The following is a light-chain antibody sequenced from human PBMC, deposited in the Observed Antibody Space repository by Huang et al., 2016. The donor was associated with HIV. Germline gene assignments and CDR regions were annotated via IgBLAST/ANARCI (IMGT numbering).Light chain of an antibody. Sequence: EIVMTQSPATLSVSPGERATLSCRASQSVSSNLAWYQQQPGQAPRLLIYGTSTRATGIPARFSGSGSETEFTLTISSLQSEDFAVYYCQQCNNWPPRITFGQGTRLEIK. CDR3: QQCNNWPPRIT. V-gene: IGKV3-15*01. J-gene: IGKJ5*01. CDR1: QSVSSN. CDR2: GTS.